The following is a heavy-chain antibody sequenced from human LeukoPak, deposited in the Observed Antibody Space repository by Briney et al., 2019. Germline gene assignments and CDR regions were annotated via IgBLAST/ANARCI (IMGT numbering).Heavy chain of an antibody. Sequence: ASVKVSCKASGYTFTGYYMHWVRQAPGQGLEWMGWINPNSGGTNYVQKFQGRVTMTRDTSISTAYMELSRLRSDDTAVYYCARDGGYGSGSYYTPHWFDPWGQGTLVTVSS. V-gene: IGHV1-2*02. CDR3: ARDGGYGSGSYYTPHWFDP. J-gene: IGHJ5*02. CDR1: GYTFTGYY. D-gene: IGHD3-10*01. CDR2: INPNSGGT.